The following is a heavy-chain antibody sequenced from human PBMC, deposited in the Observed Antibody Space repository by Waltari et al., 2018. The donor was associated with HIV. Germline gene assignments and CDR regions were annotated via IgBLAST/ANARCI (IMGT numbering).Heavy chain of an antibody. Sequence: LQSGEASIKPGGALTLACVASGFVLGSYGWTWGRQTPGKGPIWLASISGSWTITSYAKSMKGRFTITRDNSKKTLYLKLKSVKVDDTAVYFCAREGRGLLPSAMTKGGGGLDVWGQGTSVTVSS. J-gene: IGHJ6*02. CDR2: ISGSWTIT. CDR3: AREGRGLLPSAMTKGGGGLDV. V-gene: IGHV3-23*01. D-gene: IGHD2-21*02. CDR1: GFVLGSYG.